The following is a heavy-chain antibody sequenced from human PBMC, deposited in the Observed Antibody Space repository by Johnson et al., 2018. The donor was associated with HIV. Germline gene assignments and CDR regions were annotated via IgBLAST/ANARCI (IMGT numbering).Heavy chain of an antibody. CDR3: AKSIAAAGTNAFDI. V-gene: IGHV3-30*18. J-gene: IGHJ3*02. CDR1: GFTFSSYG. Sequence: QVQLVESGGGVVKPGGSLRLSCAASGFTFSSYGMHWVRQAPGKGLEWVAVISYDGSNKYYADSVKGRFTISRDNSKNTLYLQMNSLRAEDTAVYYCAKSIAAAGTNAFDIWGQGTMVTVSS. CDR2: ISYDGSNK. D-gene: IGHD6-13*01.